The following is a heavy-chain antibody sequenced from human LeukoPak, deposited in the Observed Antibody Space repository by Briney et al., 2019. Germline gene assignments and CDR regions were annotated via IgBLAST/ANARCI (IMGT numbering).Heavy chain of an antibody. D-gene: IGHD5-12*01. J-gene: IGHJ3*02. CDR3: ARDRGYDNAFDI. Sequence: GGTLRLSCEASGFTFSSYGMSWVRQAPGKGLEWVSVISGSGGRTDYADSVKGRFTISRDNSKNTLYLQMNSLRVEDTAVYYCARDRGYDNAFDIWGQGTMVTVSS. CDR2: ISGSGGRT. CDR1: GFTFSSYG. V-gene: IGHV3-23*01.